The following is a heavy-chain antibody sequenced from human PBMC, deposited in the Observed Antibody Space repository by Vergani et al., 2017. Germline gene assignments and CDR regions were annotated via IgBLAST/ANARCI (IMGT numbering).Heavy chain of an antibody. CDR3: ARHEYCGGDCYSGAFDI. Sequence: QLQLQESGPGLVKPSETLSLTCTVSGGSISSSSYYWGWIRQPPGKGLEWIGYIYYSGSTNYNPSLKSRVTISVDTSKNQFSLKLSSVTAADTAVYYCARHEYCGGDCYSGAFDIWGQGTMVTVSS. D-gene: IGHD2-21*01. CDR2: IYYSGST. CDR1: GGSISSSSYY. J-gene: IGHJ3*02. V-gene: IGHV4-61*05.